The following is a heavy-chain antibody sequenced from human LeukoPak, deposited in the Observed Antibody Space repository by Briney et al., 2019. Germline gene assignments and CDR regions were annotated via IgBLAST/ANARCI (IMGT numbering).Heavy chain of an antibody. Sequence: PSETLSLTCTVSGGSISSYYWSWIRQPPGKGLEWIGYIYYSGSTNYNPSLKGRVTISVDTSKNQFSLKLSSVTAADTAVYYCARAPKREVGAWEWGQGTLVTVSS. CDR2: IYYSGST. V-gene: IGHV4-59*01. D-gene: IGHD1-26*01. J-gene: IGHJ4*02. CDR3: ARAPKREVGAWE. CDR1: GGSISSYY.